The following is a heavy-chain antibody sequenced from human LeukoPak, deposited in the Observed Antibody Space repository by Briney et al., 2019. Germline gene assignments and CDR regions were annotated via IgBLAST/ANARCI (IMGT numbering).Heavy chain of an antibody. CDR1: GFTFSSYA. D-gene: IGHD2-2*01. Sequence: GGSLRLSCAASGFTFSSYAMSWVRQAPGKGLEWVSAISGSGGSTYYADSVKGRFTISRDNSKNTLYLQMNSLRAEDTAVYYCAKDLGYCSSTSCYYLYFDYWGQGTLVTVSS. CDR3: AKDLGYCSSTSCYYLYFDY. CDR2: ISGSGGST. J-gene: IGHJ4*02. V-gene: IGHV3-23*01.